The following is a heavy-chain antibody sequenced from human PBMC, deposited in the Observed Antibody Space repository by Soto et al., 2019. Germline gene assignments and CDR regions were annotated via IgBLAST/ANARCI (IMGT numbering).Heavy chain of an antibody. D-gene: IGHD3-22*01. Sequence: QVQLVEFGGGVVQPGRSLRLSCAASGFTCSSYAMHWVRQAPGKGLEWVAVISYDGSNKYYADSVKGRFTISRDNSENTLYLQMNSLRAEDTAVYYCARDTSGYYSAPTFDYWGQGTLVTVSP. J-gene: IGHJ4*02. CDR3: ARDTSGYYSAPTFDY. CDR1: GFTCSSYA. CDR2: ISYDGSNK. V-gene: IGHV3-30-3*01.